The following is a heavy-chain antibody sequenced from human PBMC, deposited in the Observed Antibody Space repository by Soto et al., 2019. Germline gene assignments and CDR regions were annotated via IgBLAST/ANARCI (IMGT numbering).Heavy chain of an antibody. J-gene: IGHJ4*02. CDR3: ARDMAVVTAIPLPKFSY. D-gene: IGHD2-21*02. Sequence: QVQLVQSGAEVTKPGASVKVSCKASGYTFTSYYIHWVRQAPGQGLEWMGIINPSGGSTSYAQKFQGRVTMTRDTSTSTVYRELSSRRSEDTAVYYCARDMAVVTAIPLPKFSYWGQGTLVTVSS. CDR1: GYTFTSYY. V-gene: IGHV1-46*03. CDR2: INPSGGST.